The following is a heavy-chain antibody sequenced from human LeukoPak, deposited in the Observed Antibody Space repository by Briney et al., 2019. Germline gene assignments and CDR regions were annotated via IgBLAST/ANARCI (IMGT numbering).Heavy chain of an antibody. Sequence: PGGSLRLSCAASGFTFRSCGMHWVRQAPGKGLEWVAFIRYDGSNKYYADSVKGRFTISRDNSKNTLYLQMNSLRAEDTAVYYCARSSLGIAAAGAYFDYWGQGTLVTVSS. CDR2: IRYDGSNK. J-gene: IGHJ4*02. CDR3: ARSSLGIAAAGAYFDY. V-gene: IGHV3-30*02. CDR1: GFTFRSCG. D-gene: IGHD6-13*01.